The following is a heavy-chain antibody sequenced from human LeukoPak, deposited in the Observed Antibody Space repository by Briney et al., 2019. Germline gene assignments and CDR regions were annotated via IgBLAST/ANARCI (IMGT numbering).Heavy chain of an antibody. J-gene: IGHJ4*02. CDR2: INHSGST. CDR1: GGSFSGYY. D-gene: IGHD2-2*03. Sequence: PSETLSLTCAVYGGSFSGYYWSWIRQPPGKGLEWIGEINHSGSTNYNPSLKSRVTISVDTSKNQFSLKLSSVTAADTAVYYCARGAGYCSSTSCYFDYWGRGTLVTVSS. V-gene: IGHV4-34*01. CDR3: ARGAGYCSSTSCYFDY.